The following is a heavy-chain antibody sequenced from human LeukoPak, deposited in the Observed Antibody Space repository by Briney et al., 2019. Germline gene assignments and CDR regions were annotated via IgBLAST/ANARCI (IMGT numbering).Heavy chain of an antibody. CDR2: IYYSGST. J-gene: IGHJ6*03. CDR1: GGSISSYY. Sequence: SETLSLTCTVSGGSISSYYWSWIRQPPGKGLEWIGYIYYSGSTNYNPSLKSRVTISVDTSKNQFSLKLSSVTAADTAVYYCARAPHYYDSSGYLSYHYMDVWGKGTTVTVSS. D-gene: IGHD3-22*01. V-gene: IGHV4-59*01. CDR3: ARAPHYYDSSGYLSYHYMDV.